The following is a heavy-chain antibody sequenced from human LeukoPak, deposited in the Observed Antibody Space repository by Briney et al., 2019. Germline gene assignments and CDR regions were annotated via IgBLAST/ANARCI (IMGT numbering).Heavy chain of an antibody. D-gene: IGHD2-2*01. CDR1: GFTFSSYS. J-gene: IGHJ4*02. CDR3: ARDVSHCSSTSCYPDY. CDR2: ISSSSSTI. Sequence: GGSLRLSCAASGFTFSSYSMNWVRQAPGKGVEWVSYISSSSSTIYYADSVKGRFTISRDNAKNSLYLQMNSLRAEDTAVYYCARDVSHCSSTSCYPDYWGQGTLVTVSS. V-gene: IGHV3-48*04.